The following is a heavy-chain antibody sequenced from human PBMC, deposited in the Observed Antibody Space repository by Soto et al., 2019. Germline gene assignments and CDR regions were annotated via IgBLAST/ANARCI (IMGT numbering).Heavy chain of an antibody. CDR2: ISPHNGRT. J-gene: IGHJ6*02. V-gene: IGHV1-18*01. D-gene: IGHD2-8*02. CDR1: GYSFTSYG. CDR3: GRCRTDSYAMDV. Sequence: ASVKVSCKASGYSFTSYGIGWVRQAPGQGPEWMGWISPHNGRTNYAQNVKGRVVMTTDISTNTVYLELRSLRSDDTAMYYCGRCRTDSYAMDVWGQGTTVTVSS.